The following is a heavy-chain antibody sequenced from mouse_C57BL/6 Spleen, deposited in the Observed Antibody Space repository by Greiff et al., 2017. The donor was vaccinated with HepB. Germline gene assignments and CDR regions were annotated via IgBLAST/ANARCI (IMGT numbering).Heavy chain of an antibody. J-gene: IGHJ4*01. CDR1: GFSLTSYG. V-gene: IGHV2-6-1*01. CDR2: IWSDGST. D-gene: IGHD2-3*01. CDR3: ARHEGYDGYYFYAMDY. Sequence: QVQLQQSGPGLVAPSQSLSITCTVSGFSLTSYGVHWVRQPPGKGLEWLVVIWSDGSTTYNSALKSRLSISKDNSKSQVFLKMNSLQTDDTAMYYCARHEGYDGYYFYAMDYWGQGTSVTVSS.